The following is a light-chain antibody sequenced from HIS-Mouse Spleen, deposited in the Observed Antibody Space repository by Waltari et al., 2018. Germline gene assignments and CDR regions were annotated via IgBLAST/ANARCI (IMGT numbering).Light chain of an antibody. J-gene: IGLJ1*01. CDR2: DVI. CDR3: CSYAGSYTGV. CDR1: SSDVGGYNY. Sequence: QSALTQPRSVSGSPGQSVTISCTGTSSDVGGYNYVSWYQQHPGKAPKLMIYDVIKRPSGVPDRFSGSKSGNTASLTISWLQAEDEADYYCCSYAGSYTGVFGTGTKVTVL. V-gene: IGLV2-11*01.